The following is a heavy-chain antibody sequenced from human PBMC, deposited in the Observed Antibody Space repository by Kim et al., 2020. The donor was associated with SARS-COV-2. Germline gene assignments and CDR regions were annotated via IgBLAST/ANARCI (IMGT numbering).Heavy chain of an antibody. CDR1: GGSFSGYY. D-gene: IGHD3-10*01. V-gene: IGHV4-34*01. Sequence: SETLSLTCAVYGGSFSGYYWSWIRQPPGKGLEWIGEINHSGSTNYNPSLKSRVTISVDTSKNQFSLKLSSVTAADTAVYYCARGYGSGSYGFYGMDVWGQGTTVTVSS. CDR3: ARGYGSGSYGFYGMDV. J-gene: IGHJ6*02. CDR2: INHSGST.